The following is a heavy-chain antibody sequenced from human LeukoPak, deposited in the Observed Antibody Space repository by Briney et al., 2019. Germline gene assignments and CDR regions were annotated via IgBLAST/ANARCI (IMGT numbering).Heavy chain of an antibody. CDR3: ARRRAQLFDY. J-gene: IGHJ4*02. V-gene: IGHV4-34*01. Sequence: PPETLSLTCAVYGGAFSGYYWSWIRQPPGKGLEWIGEINHSGSTSYNPSLKSRVTISVDTSKNQFSLKLSSVTAADTAVYYCARRRAQLFDYWGQGTLVTVSS. D-gene: IGHD2-2*01. CDR1: GGAFSGYY. CDR2: INHSGST.